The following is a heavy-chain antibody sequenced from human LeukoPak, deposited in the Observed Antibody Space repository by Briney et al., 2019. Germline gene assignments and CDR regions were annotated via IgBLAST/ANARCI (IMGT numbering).Heavy chain of an antibody. Sequence: SETLSLTCTVSGGSISSYYWSWIRQPPGKGLEWIGYIYYSGSTNYNPSLKSRVTISVDTSKNQFSLKLSSVTAADTAVYYCARWYYDFWSGSRWFDPWGQGTLVTVSS. CDR2: IYYSGST. V-gene: IGHV4-59*12. D-gene: IGHD3-3*01. CDR3: ARWYYDFWSGSRWFDP. J-gene: IGHJ5*02. CDR1: GGSISSYY.